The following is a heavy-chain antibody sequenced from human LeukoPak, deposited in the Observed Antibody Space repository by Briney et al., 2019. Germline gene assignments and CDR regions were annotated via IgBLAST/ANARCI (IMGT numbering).Heavy chain of an antibody. CDR2: IYYSGST. D-gene: IGHD1-26*01. Sequence: PSETLSLTCTVSGGSISSSSYYWGWIRPPPGKRLEWIGRIYYSGSTYYNPSLKSRFTISVDTSKNQFSLKLSSVTAADTAVYYCARDYRGELPGMDWFDPWGQGTLVTVSS. J-gene: IGHJ5*02. CDR3: ARDYRGELPGMDWFDP. V-gene: IGHV4-39*07. CDR1: GGSISSSSYY.